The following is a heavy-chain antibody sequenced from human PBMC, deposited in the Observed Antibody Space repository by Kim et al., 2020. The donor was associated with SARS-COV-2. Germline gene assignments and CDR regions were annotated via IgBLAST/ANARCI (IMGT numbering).Heavy chain of an antibody. Sequence: ASVKVSCKASGYTFTSYGISWVRQAPGQGLEWMGWISAYNGNTNYAQKLQGRVTMTTDTSTSTAYMELRSLRSDDTAVYYCARVGGYDILPSYYYYYYGMDVWGQGTTVTVSS. D-gene: IGHD3-9*01. J-gene: IGHJ6*02. CDR3: ARVGGYDILPSYYYYYYGMDV. CDR2: ISAYNGNT. V-gene: IGHV1-18*01. CDR1: GYTFTSYG.